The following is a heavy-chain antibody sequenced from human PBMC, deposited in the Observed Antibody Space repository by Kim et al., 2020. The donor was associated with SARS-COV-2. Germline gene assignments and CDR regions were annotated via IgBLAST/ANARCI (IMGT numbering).Heavy chain of an antibody. V-gene: IGHV3-53*01. CDR1: GFTVSSNY. CDR3: ARDGTSRYFDWLFSGMDV. Sequence: GGSLRLSCAASGFTVSSNYMSWVRQAPGKGLEWVSVIYSGGSTYYADSVKGRFTISRDNSKNTLYLQMNSLRAEDTAVYYCARDGTSRYFDWLFSGMDVWGQGTTVTVSS. D-gene: IGHD3-9*01. CDR2: IYSGGST. J-gene: IGHJ6*02.